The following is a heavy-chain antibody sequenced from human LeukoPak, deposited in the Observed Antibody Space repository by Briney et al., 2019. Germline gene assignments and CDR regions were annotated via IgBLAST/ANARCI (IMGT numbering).Heavy chain of an antibody. D-gene: IGHD6-13*01. CDR3: AGDIAAAGFFDY. V-gene: IGHV1-69*13. J-gene: IGHJ4*02. CDR2: IIPIFGTA. Sequence: SVKVSCKASGGTFSSYAISWVRQAPGQGLGWMGGIIPIFGTANYAQKFQGRVTITADESTSTAYMELSSLRSEDTAVYYCAGDIAAAGFFDYWGQGTLVTVSS. CDR1: GGTFSSYA.